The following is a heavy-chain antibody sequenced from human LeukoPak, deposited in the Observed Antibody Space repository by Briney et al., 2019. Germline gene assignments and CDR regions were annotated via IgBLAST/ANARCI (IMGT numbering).Heavy chain of an antibody. CDR1: GGSFSGYY. V-gene: IGHV4-34*01. CDR3: ARRDAITMDDAFDI. D-gene: IGHD3-10*01. J-gene: IGHJ3*02. Sequence: SETLSLTCAVYGGSFSGYYWSWIRQPPGKGLEWIGEINHSGSTNYNPSLKSRVTISVDTSKNQFSLKLSSVTAADTAVYYCARRDAITMDDAFDIWGQGTMVTVSS. CDR2: INHSGST.